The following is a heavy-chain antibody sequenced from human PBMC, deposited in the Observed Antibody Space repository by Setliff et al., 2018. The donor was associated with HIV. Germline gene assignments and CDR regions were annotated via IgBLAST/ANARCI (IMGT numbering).Heavy chain of an antibody. J-gene: IGHJ6*03. CDR2: IGTYNGNT. CDR1: GYTFTSSG. D-gene: IGHD3-3*01. V-gene: IGHV1-18*01. Sequence: GASVKVSCKASGYTFTSSGITWVRQAPGQGLEWMGWIGTYNGNTNYAQKLQGRVTMTTDTSTSTAYMELRSLRSDDTAVYYCARDGYYNSWSGYGYYYYYMDVWGKGTTVTVSS. CDR3: ARDGYYNSWSGYGYYYYYMDV.